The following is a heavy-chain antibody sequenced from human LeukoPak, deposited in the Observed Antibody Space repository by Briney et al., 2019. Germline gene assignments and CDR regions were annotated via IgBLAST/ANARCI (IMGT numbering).Heavy chain of an antibody. J-gene: IGHJ4*02. CDR2: INHSGST. V-gene: IGHV4-34*01. Sequence: SETLSLTCAVYGGSFSGYYWSWIRQPPGKGLEWIGEINHSGSTNYNPSLKSRVTISVDTSKNQFSLKLSSVTAADTAVYYCARRLITMIVVVIAVPYFDYWGQGTLATVSS. D-gene: IGHD3-22*01. CDR1: GGSFSGYY. CDR3: ARRLITMIVVVIAVPYFDY.